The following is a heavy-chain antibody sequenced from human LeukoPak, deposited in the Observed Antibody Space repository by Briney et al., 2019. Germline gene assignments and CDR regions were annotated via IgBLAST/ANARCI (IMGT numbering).Heavy chain of an antibody. CDR3: AANLEEGFDY. CDR2: IHPSDSDT. CDR1: GYNFTTFW. D-gene: IGHD1-7*01. V-gene: IGHV5-51*01. J-gene: IGHJ4*02. Sequence: GESLKISCKTSGYNFTTFWIGWVRQLPGKGLEWMGIIHPSDSDTRYSPSFQGQVTISADKSINTVYLRWNSLKASDTAMYYCAANLEEGFDYWGQGTLVTVSS.